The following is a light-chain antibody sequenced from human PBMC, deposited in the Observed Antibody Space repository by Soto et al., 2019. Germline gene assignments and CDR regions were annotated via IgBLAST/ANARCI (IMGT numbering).Light chain of an antibody. Sequence: EIVLTQSPGTLSLSPGERATLSYRASQSVSSSYLAWYQQKPGQAPRLLIYGASSRATGIPDRFSGSGSGTDFTLTISRLEPEDFAVYYCQQYGSSPPITFGQGTRLEIK. CDR1: QSVSSSY. CDR3: QQYGSSPPIT. V-gene: IGKV3-20*01. J-gene: IGKJ5*01. CDR2: GAS.